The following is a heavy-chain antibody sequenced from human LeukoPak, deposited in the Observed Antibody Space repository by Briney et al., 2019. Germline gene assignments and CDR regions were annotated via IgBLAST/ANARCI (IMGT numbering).Heavy chain of an antibody. CDR1: GGSFSGYY. V-gene: IGHV4-34*01. D-gene: IGHD3-3*01. J-gene: IGHJ4*02. CDR3: ARGRRLFWSGYFDY. Sequence: PSETLSLTCAVYGGSFSGYYWSWIRQPPGKGLEWIGEINHSGSTNYNPSLKSRVTISVDTSKNQFSLKLSSVTAADTAVYYCARGRRLFWSGYFDYWGQGTLVTVSS. CDR2: INHSGST.